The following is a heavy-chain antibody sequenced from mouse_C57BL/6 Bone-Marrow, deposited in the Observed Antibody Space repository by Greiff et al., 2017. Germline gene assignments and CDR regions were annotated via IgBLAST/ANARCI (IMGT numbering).Heavy chain of an antibody. D-gene: IGHD3-2*02. J-gene: IGHJ3*01. V-gene: IGHV14-4*01. CDR1: GFNIKDDY. CDR2: IDTENGDA. CDR3: TTYPRQLRLPLFAY. Sequence: VQLQQSGAELVRPGASVKLSCTASGFNIKDDYMHWVKQRPEQGLEWIGWIDTENGDAEYASKFQGKDTITADTSSNTAYLQLSSLTSEDTAVYYCTTYPRQLRLPLFAYWGQGTLVTVSA.